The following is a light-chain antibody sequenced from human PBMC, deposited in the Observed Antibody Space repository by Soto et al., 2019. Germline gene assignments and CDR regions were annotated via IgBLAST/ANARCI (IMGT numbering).Light chain of an antibody. CDR3: ATWDDSLNGWV. CDR1: SNIGSRS. CDR2: STD. V-gene: IGLV1-44*01. Sequence: QSVLTQPPSASATPGQRVTMSCSGSNIGSRSVYWYQHLPGTAPQLLIYSTDLRPSGVPDRFSGSKSGTSASLAISGLQSEDEDNYYCATWDDSLNGWVFGGGTQLTVL. J-gene: IGLJ3*02.